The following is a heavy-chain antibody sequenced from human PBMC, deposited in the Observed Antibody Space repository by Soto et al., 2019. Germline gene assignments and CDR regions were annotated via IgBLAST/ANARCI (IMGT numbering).Heavy chain of an antibody. J-gene: IGHJ4*02. CDR2: ISGGGGST. CDR3: AKTESFNGYYNAFDY. V-gene: IGHV3-23*01. CDR1: GFSFAGYA. D-gene: IGHD3-9*01. Sequence: EVQLSQSGGGLVQPGGSLRLSCAASGFSFAGYAVTWVRQAPGQGLEWVSAISGGGGSTYYVDSVKGRFTISRNNSKHTVHLQMSRLRAEDTAVYYCAKTESFNGYYNAFDYWGRGTQVTVSS.